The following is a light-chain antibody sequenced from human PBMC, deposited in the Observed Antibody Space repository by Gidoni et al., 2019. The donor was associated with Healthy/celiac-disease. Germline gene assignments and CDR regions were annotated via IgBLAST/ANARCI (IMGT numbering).Light chain of an antibody. J-gene: IGKJ1*01. V-gene: IGKV1-39*01. CDR3: QQSYSTPPVT. Sequence: QSLSSLSASVGDRVTITCRASQSISSYLNWYQQKPGKAPKLLIYAASSLQSGVPSRFSGSGSGTDFTLTISSLQPEDFATYYCQQSYSTPPVTFGQGTKVEIK. CDR1: QSISSY. CDR2: AAS.